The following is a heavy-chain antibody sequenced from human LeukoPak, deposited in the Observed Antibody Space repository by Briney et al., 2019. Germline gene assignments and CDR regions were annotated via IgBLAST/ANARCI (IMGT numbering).Heavy chain of an antibody. Sequence: PGGSLRLSCVASGFAFSSTWMSWVRQAPGKGLEWVGRIKGKSDGETTDYAAPVKGRFTISRDDSINTVSLQMSSLQTEDTAVYFCTTDPRTRFTMVRGDIKEIDYWGQGILVTVSS. V-gene: IGHV3-15*01. CDR3: TTDPRTRFTMVRGDIKEIDY. CDR1: GFAFSSTW. CDR2: IKGKSDGETT. D-gene: IGHD3-10*01. J-gene: IGHJ4*02.